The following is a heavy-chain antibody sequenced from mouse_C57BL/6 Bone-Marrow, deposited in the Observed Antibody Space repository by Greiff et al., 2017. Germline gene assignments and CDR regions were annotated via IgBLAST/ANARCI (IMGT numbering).Heavy chain of an antibody. CDR1: GYTFTDYE. CDR2: IDPETGGT. J-gene: IGHJ3*01. CDR3: TRWPRFAY. Sequence: QVQLKQSGAELVRPGASVTLSCKASGYTFTDYEMHWVKQTPVHGLEWIGAIDPETGGTAYNQKFKGKAILTADKSSSTVCMELRSLTSEDSAVYYCTRWPRFAYWGQGTLVTVSA. V-gene: IGHV1-15*01.